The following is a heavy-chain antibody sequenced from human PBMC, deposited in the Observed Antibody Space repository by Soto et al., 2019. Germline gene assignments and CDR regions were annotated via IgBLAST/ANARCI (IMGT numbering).Heavy chain of an antibody. CDR3: AIEAAAGTLDY. J-gene: IGHJ4*02. CDR2: IRAYNGNT. Sequence: QVQLVQSGAEVKKPGASVKVSCKASGYTFTSHGISWVRQAPGQGLEWMGWIRAYNGNTNYAQKLQGRVTMTTDTSTSTASMELRSLSSDDTAVYYWAIEAAAGTLDYWGQGTLVTVSS. V-gene: IGHV1-18*01. D-gene: IGHD6-13*01. CDR1: GYTFTSHG.